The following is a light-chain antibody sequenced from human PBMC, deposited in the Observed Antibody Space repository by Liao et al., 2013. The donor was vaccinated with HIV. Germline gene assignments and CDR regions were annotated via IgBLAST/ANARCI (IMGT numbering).Light chain of an antibody. CDR2: YDK. Sequence: SYVLTQPPSVSVAPGKTARITCEGNNIGSKSVHWYQQRPGQAPVLVIYYDKDRPSGIPERFSGSSSGSTATLTVSRVEAGDEADYYCQAWDSSNVVFGGGAKLTVL. CDR1: NIGSKS. CDR3: QAWDSSNVV. J-gene: IGLJ2*01. V-gene: IGLV3-21*01.